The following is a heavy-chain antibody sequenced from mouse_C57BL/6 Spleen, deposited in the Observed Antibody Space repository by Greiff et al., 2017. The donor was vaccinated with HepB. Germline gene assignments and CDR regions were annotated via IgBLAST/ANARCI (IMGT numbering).Heavy chain of an antibody. CDR3: ARDRGDYAGGFAY. D-gene: IGHD2-4*01. CDR2: ISDGGSYT. J-gene: IGHJ3*01. V-gene: IGHV5-4*01. Sequence: EVKLQESGGGLVKPGGSLKLSCAASGFTFSSYAMSWVRQTPEKRLEWVATISDGGSYTYYPDNVKGRFTISRDNAKNNLYLQMSHLKSEDTAMYYCARDRGDYAGGFAYWGQGTLVTVSA. CDR1: GFTFSSYA.